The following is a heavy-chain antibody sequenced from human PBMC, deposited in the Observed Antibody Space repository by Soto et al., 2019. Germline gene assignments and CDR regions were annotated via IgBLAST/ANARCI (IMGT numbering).Heavy chain of an antibody. CDR1: GYTFTSYA. CDR2: INAGNGNT. D-gene: IGHD2-15*01. Sequence: ASVKVSCKASGYTFTSYAMHWVRQAPGQRLEWMGWINAGNGNTKYSQKFQGRVTITRDTSASTAYMELSSLRSEVTAVYYCARVVVGDAFDIWGQGTMVTVSS. CDR3: ARVVVGDAFDI. J-gene: IGHJ3*02. V-gene: IGHV1-3*01.